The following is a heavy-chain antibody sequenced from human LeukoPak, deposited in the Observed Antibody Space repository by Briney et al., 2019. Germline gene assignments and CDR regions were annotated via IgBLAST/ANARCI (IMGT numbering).Heavy chain of an antibody. D-gene: IGHD1-26*01. CDR2: IYYSGST. J-gene: IGHJ4*02. CDR1: GDSFTSDY. Sequence: SETLSLTCSVSGDSFTSDYWSWIRQPPGKGLEWIGYIYYSGSTNYNPSLKSRVTISVDTSKNQFSLKLSSVTAADTAVYYCARLGGSYVIDYWGQGTLVTVSS. V-gene: IGHV4-59*08. CDR3: ARLGGSYVIDY.